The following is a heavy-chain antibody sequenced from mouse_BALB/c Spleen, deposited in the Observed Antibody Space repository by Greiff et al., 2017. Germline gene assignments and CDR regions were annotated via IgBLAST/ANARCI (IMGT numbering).Heavy chain of an antibody. J-gene: IGHJ1*01. Sequence: EVQLQQSGTVLARPGASVKMSCKASGYTFTSYWMHWVKQRPGQGLEWIGAIYPGNSDTSYNQKFKGKAKLTAVTSTSTAYMELSSLTNEDSAVYYCTRDYGSSYQYWYFDVWGAGTTVTVSS. CDR1: GYTFTSYW. D-gene: IGHD1-1*01. CDR2: IYPGNSDT. CDR3: TRDYGSSYQYWYFDV. V-gene: IGHV1-5*01.